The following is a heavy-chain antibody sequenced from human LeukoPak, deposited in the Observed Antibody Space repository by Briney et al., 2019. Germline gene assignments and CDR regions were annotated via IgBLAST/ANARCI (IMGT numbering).Heavy chain of an antibody. CDR2: INAGNGNT. V-gene: IGHV1-3*01. J-gene: IGHJ4*02. Sequence: ASVKVSCKASGYTFTSYAMHWVRQAPGQRLEWMGWINAGNGNTKYSQKFQGRVTITRDTSASTAYMELSSLRSEDTAVYYCAFGVGGKYCSSTSCTDYWGQGTLVTVSS. D-gene: IGHD2-2*01. CDR1: GYTFTSYA. CDR3: AFGVGGKYCSSTSCTDY.